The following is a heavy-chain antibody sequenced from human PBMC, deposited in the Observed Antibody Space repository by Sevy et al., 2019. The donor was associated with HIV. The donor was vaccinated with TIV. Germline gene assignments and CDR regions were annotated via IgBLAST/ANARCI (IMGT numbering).Heavy chain of an antibody. CDR3: ARGKSGYGYGLDY. D-gene: IGHD5-18*01. Sequence: GGSLRLSCAASGFPVSSNYMSWVRQAPGKGLEWDSVIYSDGSTYHADYVKGRFTISRENSKNTLYLQVNSLRVEDTAVYYCARGKSGYGYGLDYWGQGTLVTVSS. CDR1: GFPVSSNY. CDR2: IYSDGST. V-gene: IGHV3-66*01. J-gene: IGHJ4*02.